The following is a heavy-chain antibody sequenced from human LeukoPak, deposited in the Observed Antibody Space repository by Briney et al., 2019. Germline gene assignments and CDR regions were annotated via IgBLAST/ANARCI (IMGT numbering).Heavy chain of an antibody. CDR2: ISSSSSYI. J-gene: IGHJ4*02. CDR3: GRAGVGLKKFDY. D-gene: IGHD3-3*01. CDR1: GFTFSSYS. Sequence: GGSLRLSCAASGFTFSSYSMNWVRQAPGKGLEWVSSISSSSSYIYYADSVKGRFTISRDNAKNSLYLQMNSLRAEDTAVYYWGRAGVGLKKFDYWGKETLVTVSP. V-gene: IGHV3-21*01.